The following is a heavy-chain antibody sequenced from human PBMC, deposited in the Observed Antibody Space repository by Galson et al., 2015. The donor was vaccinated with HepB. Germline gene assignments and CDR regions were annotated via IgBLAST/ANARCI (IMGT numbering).Heavy chain of an antibody. Sequence: SLRLSCAASGFTFRYYAMNWVRQAPGKGLEWVAFIFYDGSNRYYAATVRGRFTISRDNSRNTLDLQMNSLIPEDTAVYYCVREPVVPAAWRGELDLWGQGSLVTVSS. V-gene: IGHV3-30*04. CDR2: IFYDGSNR. D-gene: IGHD2-2*01. J-gene: IGHJ5*02. CDR3: VREPVVPAAWRGELDL. CDR1: GFTFRYYA.